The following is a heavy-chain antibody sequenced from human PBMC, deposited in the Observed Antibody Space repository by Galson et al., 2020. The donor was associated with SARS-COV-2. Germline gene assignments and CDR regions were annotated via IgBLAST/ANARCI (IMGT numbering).Heavy chain of an antibody. D-gene: IGHD6-13*01. CDR2: INPSGGGT. J-gene: IGHJ5*02. V-gene: IGHV1-46*01. CDR3: ARVLWPVSPKNPAAAGVGVVIGFDP. CDR1: GYTFTSYF. Sequence: ASVKVSCKASGYTFTSYFIQWVRQAPGQGLQWLGIINPSGGGTYYTPTLQGRLTMTRDTSTSTIYMELNSLRSDDTAFYYCARVLWPVSPKNPAAAGVGVVIGFDPWGQGTLVTVSS.